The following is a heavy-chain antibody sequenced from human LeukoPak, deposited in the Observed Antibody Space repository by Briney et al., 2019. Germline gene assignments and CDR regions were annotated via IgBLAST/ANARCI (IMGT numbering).Heavy chain of an antibody. J-gene: IGHJ5*02. V-gene: IGHV5-10-1*01. CDR1: GYSFTSYW. Sequence: GESLKISCKGSGYSFTSYWISWVRQMPGKGLEWMGRIDPSDSYTNYSPSFQGHVTISADKSISTAYRQWSSLKASDTAMYYCAREYYGSGSSQGGDNWFDPWGQGTLVTVSS. CDR2: IDPSDSYT. D-gene: IGHD3-10*01. CDR3: AREYYGSGSSQGGDNWFDP.